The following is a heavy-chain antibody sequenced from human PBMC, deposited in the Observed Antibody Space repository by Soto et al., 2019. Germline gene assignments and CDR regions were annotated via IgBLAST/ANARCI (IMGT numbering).Heavy chain of an antibody. CDR1: GFTFSSYA. V-gene: IGHV3-23*01. CDR2: ISGNGGST. Sequence: PGGSLRLSCAASGFTFSSYAMSWVRQAPGKGLEWVSAISGNGGSTYYADSVKGRFTISRDNSKNTLYLQMNSLRTEDTALYYCAKGSYYYDSSGPRYGMDVWGQGTTVTVSS. D-gene: IGHD3-22*01. J-gene: IGHJ6*02. CDR3: AKGSYYYDSSGPRYGMDV.